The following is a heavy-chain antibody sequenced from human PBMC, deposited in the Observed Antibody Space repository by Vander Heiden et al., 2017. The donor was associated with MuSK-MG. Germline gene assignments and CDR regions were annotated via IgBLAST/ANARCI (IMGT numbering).Heavy chain of an antibody. Sequence: QVQLVASGGGVAQPGRFLRLSCVASGFTFSSYGMHWVRQAQGKGLEWVAVIWKDGSNKYYADSVKGRFTISKDNSKNTLYLQMNSLRAEDTAVYYCARAQYSGSYYLDYWGQGTLVTVSS. CDR1: GFTFSSYG. CDR2: IWKDGSNK. V-gene: IGHV3-33*01. J-gene: IGHJ4*02. CDR3: ARAQYSGSYYLDY. D-gene: IGHD1-26*01.